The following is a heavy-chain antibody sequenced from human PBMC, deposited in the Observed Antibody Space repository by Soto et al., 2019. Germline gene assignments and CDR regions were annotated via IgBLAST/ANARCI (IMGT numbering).Heavy chain of an antibody. D-gene: IGHD6-6*01. CDR1: GVSIGSYC. Sequence: PXESLSLTMTVSGVSIGSYCMSWIRQPPGKGLEWIGYIYYSGSTNDNPSLKSRVTISVDTSKNQFSLKLSSVTPADAAVYYCARGKVGSSSPWFDTWGQGTLVTVSS. CDR2: IYYSGST. CDR3: ARGKVGSSSPWFDT. J-gene: IGHJ5*02. V-gene: IGHV4-59*01.